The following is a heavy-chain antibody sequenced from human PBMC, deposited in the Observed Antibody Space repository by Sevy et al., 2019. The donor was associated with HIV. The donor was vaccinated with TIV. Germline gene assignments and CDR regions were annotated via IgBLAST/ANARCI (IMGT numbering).Heavy chain of an antibody. V-gene: IGHV4-4*07. D-gene: IGHD5-12*01. CDR2: IYTSGTT. Sequence: SETLSLTCTVSGGSISSYYWSWIRQPAGKGLEWIGRIYTSGTTNYNPSLKSRVTMSVDTSKNQFSLKLTSVTASDTAVYYCARVRATHMDVWGQGTTVTVSS. CDR1: GGSISSYY. J-gene: IGHJ6*02. CDR3: ARVRATHMDV.